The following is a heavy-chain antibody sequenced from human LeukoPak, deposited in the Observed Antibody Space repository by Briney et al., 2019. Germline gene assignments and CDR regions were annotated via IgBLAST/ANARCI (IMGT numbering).Heavy chain of an antibody. Sequence: SGTLSLTCAVSGGFISSSNWWSWVRQPPGKGLEWIGEIHHSGSTHYNPSLRSRVTISVDNSKNQSSLKLSSVTAADTAVYYCARVGEIAYCGGDCYRTDWGQGTLVTVSS. D-gene: IGHD2-21*02. J-gene: IGHJ4*02. CDR2: IHHSGST. CDR3: ARVGEIAYCGGDCYRTD. CDR1: GGFISSSNW. V-gene: IGHV4-4*02.